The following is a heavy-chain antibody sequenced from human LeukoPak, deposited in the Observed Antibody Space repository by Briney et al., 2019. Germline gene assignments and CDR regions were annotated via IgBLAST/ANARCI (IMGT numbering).Heavy chain of an antibody. V-gene: IGHV4-39*01. J-gene: IGHJ6*02. D-gene: IGHD6-13*01. Sequence: SETLSLTCTVSGGSISSSSYYWGWIRQPPGKGLEWIGSISYTGSTYYNSSLRSRVTISVDTSKNQFSLKLSSLTAADTAVYYCARLWSSSWYEYYGMDVWGQGTTVTVSS. CDR3: ARLWSSSWYEYYGMDV. CDR1: GGSISSSSYY. CDR2: ISYTGST.